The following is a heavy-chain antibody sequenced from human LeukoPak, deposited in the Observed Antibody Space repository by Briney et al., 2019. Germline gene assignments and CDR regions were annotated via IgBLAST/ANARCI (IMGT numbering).Heavy chain of an antibody. CDR1: GFTFSSYS. D-gene: IGHD3-16*01. J-gene: IGHJ3*02. CDR3: ANLGEGSSDAFDI. CDR2: ISSSSSTI. Sequence: GGSLRLSCAASGFTFSSYSMNWVRQAPGKGLEWVSYISSSSSTIYYADSVKGRFTISRDNAKNSLYLQMNSLRAEDTALYYCANLGEGSSDAFDIWGQGTMVTVSS. V-gene: IGHV3-48*04.